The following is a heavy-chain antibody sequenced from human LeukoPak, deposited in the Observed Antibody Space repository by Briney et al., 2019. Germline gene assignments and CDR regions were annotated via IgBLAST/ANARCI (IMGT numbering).Heavy chain of an antibody. CDR2: INAGNGNT. D-gene: IGHD3-10*01. CDR1: GYTFTSYA. J-gene: IGHJ4*02. V-gene: IGHV1-3*01. CDR3: ARDAVLLWFGVFDY. Sequence: GASVKVSCKASGYTFTSYAMHWVRQAPGQRLEWMGWINAGNGNTKYSQKFQGRVTITRDTSASTAYMELSSLRSEDTAVYYCARDAVLLWFGVFDYWGQGTLVTVSS.